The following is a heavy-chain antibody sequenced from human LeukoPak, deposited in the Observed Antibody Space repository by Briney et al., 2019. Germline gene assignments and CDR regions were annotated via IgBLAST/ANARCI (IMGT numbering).Heavy chain of an antibody. D-gene: IGHD1-26*01. CDR1: GFTFISYI. Sequence: PGGSLRLSCAGSGFTFISYIMNWVRQAPGKGLEWVALISFDGGNQYYAGSVKGRFTISRDKSKNTLYLQMNSLRAEDTAVYYCANPPEVGATVGYFDYWGQGTLVTVSS. J-gene: IGHJ4*02. CDR3: ANPPEVGATVGYFDY. CDR2: ISFDGGNQ. V-gene: IGHV3-30*18.